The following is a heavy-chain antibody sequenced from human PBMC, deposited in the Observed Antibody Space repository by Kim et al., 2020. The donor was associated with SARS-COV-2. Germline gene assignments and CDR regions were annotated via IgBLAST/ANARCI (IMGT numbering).Heavy chain of an antibody. V-gene: IGHV1-46*01. CDR3: ARDGAVIFRAYYYYGMDV. Sequence: QGRVTMTRDTSTSTVYMELSSLRSEDTAVYYCARDGAVIFRAYYYYGMDVWGQGTTVTVSS. J-gene: IGHJ6*02. D-gene: IGHD3-16*02.